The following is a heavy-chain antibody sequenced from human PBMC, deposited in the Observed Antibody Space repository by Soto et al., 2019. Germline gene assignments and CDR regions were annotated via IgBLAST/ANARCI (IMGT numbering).Heavy chain of an antibody. Sequence: QVQLVQSGAEVKKPGASVKVSCKVSGYTLTELSMHWVRQAPGKGLEWMGGFNPQEGETIYAQKFQGKVTMTGDTSTDTAYMELSSLRSEDTAVYYCATANPGGYYGDYWGQGTLVTVSS. CDR1: GYTLTELS. D-gene: IGHD3-3*01. V-gene: IGHV1-24*01. CDR3: ATANPGGYYGDY. J-gene: IGHJ4*02. CDR2: FNPQEGET.